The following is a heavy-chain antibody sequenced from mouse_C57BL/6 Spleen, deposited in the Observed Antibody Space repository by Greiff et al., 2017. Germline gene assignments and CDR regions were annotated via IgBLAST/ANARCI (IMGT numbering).Heavy chain of an antibody. CDR1: GYAFSSYW. CDR3: ALYYGYDVEFAY. D-gene: IGHD2-2*01. CDR2: IYPGDGDT. J-gene: IGHJ3*01. V-gene: IGHV1-80*01. Sequence: VQGVESGAELVKPGASVKISCKASGYAFSSYWMNWVKQRPGKGLEWIGQIYPGDGDTNYNGKFKGKATLTADKSSSTAYMQLSSLTSEDSAVYFCALYYGYDVEFAYWGQGTLVTVSA.